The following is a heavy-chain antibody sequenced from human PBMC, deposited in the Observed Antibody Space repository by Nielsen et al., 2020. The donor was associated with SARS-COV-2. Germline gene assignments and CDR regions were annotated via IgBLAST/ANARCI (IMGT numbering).Heavy chain of an antibody. J-gene: IGHJ6*02. CDR3: ARGVAARCFDV. CDR1: GDSISTFY. D-gene: IGHD6-6*01. Sequence: SETLSLTCTVSGDSISTFYWTWIRQPPGKGLEWNGHVYYNGDTNYNPSLTSRVTMSVDRPKNQFSLKLNSVTAADTAVYFCARGVAARCFDVWGQGTTVTVSS. CDR2: VYYNGDT. V-gene: IGHV4-59*01.